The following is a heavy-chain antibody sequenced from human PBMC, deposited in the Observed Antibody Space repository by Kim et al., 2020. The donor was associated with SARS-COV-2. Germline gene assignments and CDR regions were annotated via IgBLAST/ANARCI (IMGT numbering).Heavy chain of an antibody. CDR2: IWHDGTNT. D-gene: IGHD2-15*01. Sequence: GGSLRLSCAASGFDFSSYGMHWVRQAPGKGLEWVASIWHDGTNTYYVDSAKGRFTISRDNSKNTLYLQMNSLRGQDTAVYYCARGGGSPPFDDWGLAT. J-gene: IGHJ4*02. CDR3: ARGGGSPPFDD. V-gene: IGHV3-33*01. CDR1: GFDFSSYG.